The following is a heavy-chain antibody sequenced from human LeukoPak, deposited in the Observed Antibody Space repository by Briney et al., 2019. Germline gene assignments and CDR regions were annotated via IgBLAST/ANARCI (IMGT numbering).Heavy chain of an antibody. CDR2: MNPNSGNT. CDR3: ARGRNSDYYGSGSYDY. Sequence: ASVKVSCKVSGYTFTSYDINWVRQATGQGLEWMGWMNPNSGNTGYAQKFQGRVTITRNTSISTAYMELSSLRSEDTAVYYCARGRNSDYYGSGSYDYWGQGTLVTVSS. V-gene: IGHV1-8*03. CDR1: GYTFTSYD. D-gene: IGHD3-10*01. J-gene: IGHJ4*02.